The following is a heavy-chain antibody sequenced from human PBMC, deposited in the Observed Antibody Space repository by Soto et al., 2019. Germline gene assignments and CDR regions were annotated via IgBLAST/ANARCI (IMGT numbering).Heavy chain of an antibody. J-gene: IGHJ4*02. CDR1: GFTFSSYA. D-gene: IGHD5-12*01. V-gene: IGHV3-30-3*01. Sequence: QVQLVESGGGVVQPGRSLRLSCAASGFTFSSYAMHWVRQAPGKGLEWVAVISYDGSNKYYADSVKGRFTIPRDNSKNTLYLQMNSLRAEDTAVYYCARGDIMVADYWGQGTLVTVSS. CDR2: ISYDGSNK. CDR3: ARGDIMVADY.